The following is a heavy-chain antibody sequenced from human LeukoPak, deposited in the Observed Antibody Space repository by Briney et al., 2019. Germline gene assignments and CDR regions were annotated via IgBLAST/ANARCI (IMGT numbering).Heavy chain of an antibody. V-gene: IGHV3-53*01. D-gene: IGHD6-6*01. J-gene: IGHJ4*02. CDR2: IYSGGST. CDR1: GFTVSSNY. CDR3: ARVRPLAFDY. Sequence: PGGSLRLSCAASGFTVSSNYMSWVRQAPGKGLEWVSDIYSGGSTYYADSVKGRFTISRGNSKNTLNLQINDLRAEDTAVYYCARVRPLAFDYWGQGTLVTVSS.